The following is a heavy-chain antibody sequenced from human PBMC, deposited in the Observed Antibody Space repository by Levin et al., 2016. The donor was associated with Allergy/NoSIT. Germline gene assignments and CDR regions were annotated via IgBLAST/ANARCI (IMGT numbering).Heavy chain of an antibody. V-gene: IGHV3-66*02. CDR3: ATKTTVTKTNYYYYGMDV. J-gene: IGHJ6*02. D-gene: IGHD4-17*01. CDR2: IYSGGST. Sequence: WIRQPPGKGLEWVSVIYSGGSTYYADSVKGRFTISRDNSKNTLYLQMNSLRAEDTAVYYCATKTTVTKTNYYYYGMDVWGQGTTVTVSS.